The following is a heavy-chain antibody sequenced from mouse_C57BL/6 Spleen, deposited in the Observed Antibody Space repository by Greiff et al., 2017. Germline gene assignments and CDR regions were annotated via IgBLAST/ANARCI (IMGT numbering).Heavy chain of an antibody. CDR3: ARVSLYGSSYRGYYFDY. V-gene: IGHV1-18*01. CDR1: GYTFTDYN. D-gene: IGHD1-1*01. J-gene: IGHJ2*01. Sequence: EVQLQQSGPELVKPGASVKIPCKASGYTFTDYNMDWVKQSHGKSLEWIGDINPNNGGTIYNQKFKGKATLTVDKSSSTAYMELRSLTSEDTAVYYCARVSLYGSSYRGYYFDYWGQGTTLTVSS. CDR2: INPNNGGT.